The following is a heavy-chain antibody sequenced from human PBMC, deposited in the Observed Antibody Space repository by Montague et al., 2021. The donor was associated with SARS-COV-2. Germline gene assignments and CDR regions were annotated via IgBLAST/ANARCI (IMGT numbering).Heavy chain of an antibody. J-gene: IGHJ4*02. CDR1: GYSISSGYY. CDR3: ARSQDCSTTSCHFDY. V-gene: IGHV4-38-2*02. D-gene: IGHD2-2*01. Sequence: SDTLSLTRTVSGYSISSGYYWGWIRQPPGKGLEWIGSIYHSGSTXYNPSLKSRVTISVDTSKNQFSLKLSSVTAADTAVYYCARSQDCSTTSCHFDYWGQGTLVTVSS. CDR2: IYHSGST.